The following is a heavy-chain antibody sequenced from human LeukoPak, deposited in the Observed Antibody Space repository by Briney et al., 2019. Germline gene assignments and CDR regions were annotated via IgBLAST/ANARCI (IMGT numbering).Heavy chain of an antibody. CDR3: ARSLWPEDY. J-gene: IGHJ4*02. V-gene: IGHV3-7*01. Sequence: GGSLRLSCAASGFTFSSYWMSWVRQAPGKGLEWVANIKQDGSEKNYVDSVKGRFTNSRDNAKTSLYLQMNSLRAEDTAVYYCARSLWPEDYWGQGTLVTVSS. CDR2: IKQDGSEK. D-gene: IGHD5-18*01. CDR1: GFTFSSYW.